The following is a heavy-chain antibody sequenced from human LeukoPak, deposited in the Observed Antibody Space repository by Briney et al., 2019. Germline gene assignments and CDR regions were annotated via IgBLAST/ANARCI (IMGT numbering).Heavy chain of an antibody. CDR2: IGHDGSNK. D-gene: IGHD3-10*01. Sequence: GGSLRLSCAASGFTFSSYGMHWVRQAPGKGLQWVAFIGHDGSNKYYADSVKGRFIISRDNSKNTLYLQMNSLRGEDTAVYYCAKVGLRDMKFDYWGQGTLVTVSS. J-gene: IGHJ4*02. V-gene: IGHV3-30*02. CDR1: GFTFSSYG. CDR3: AKVGLRDMKFDY.